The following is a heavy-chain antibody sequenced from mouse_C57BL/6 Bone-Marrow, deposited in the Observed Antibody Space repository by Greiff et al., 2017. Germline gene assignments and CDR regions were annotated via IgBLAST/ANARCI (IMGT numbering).Heavy chain of an antibody. Sequence: VPLHQSGAELVKPGASVMISCKASGYAFSSYWMNWVKQRTGTGLEWIGQFYPGDGDTNYNGKFKGKATLTADKSTSTAYMQLSSLTSEDSAVYVCARPSNYGFAYWGQGTLVTVSA. V-gene: IGHV1-80*01. CDR1: GYAFSSYW. D-gene: IGHD2-5*01. J-gene: IGHJ3*01. CDR2: FYPGDGDT. CDR3: ARPSNYGFAY.